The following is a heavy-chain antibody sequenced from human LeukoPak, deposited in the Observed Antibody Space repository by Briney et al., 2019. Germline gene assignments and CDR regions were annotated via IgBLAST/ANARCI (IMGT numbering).Heavy chain of an antibody. CDR1: GYTFTSYG. CDR3: ARAPGYYDSSGYYGY. J-gene: IGHJ4*02. V-gene: IGHV1-18*01. D-gene: IGHD3-22*01. Sequence: ASVKVSCKASGYTFTSYGISWVRQAPGQGLEWMGWISAYNGNTNYAQKLQGRVTMTTDTSTSTAYMELRSLRSDDTAVYYCARAPGYYDSSGYYGYWGRGTLVTVSS. CDR2: ISAYNGNT.